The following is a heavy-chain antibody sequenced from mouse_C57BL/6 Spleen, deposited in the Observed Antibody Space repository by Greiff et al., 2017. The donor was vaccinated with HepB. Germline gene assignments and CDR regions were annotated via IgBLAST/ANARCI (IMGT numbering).Heavy chain of an antibody. J-gene: IGHJ2*01. D-gene: IGHD1-1*01. CDR3: SRSITTVVATDY. CDR2: INPNNGGT. V-gene: IGHV1-22*01. Sequence: EVQLQQSGPELVKPGASVKMSCKASGYTFTDYNMHWVKQSHGKSLEWIGYINPNNGGTSYNQKFKGKATLTVNKSSSTAYMELRSLTSEDSAVYYVSRSITTVVATDYWGQGTTLTVSS. CDR1: GYTFTDYN.